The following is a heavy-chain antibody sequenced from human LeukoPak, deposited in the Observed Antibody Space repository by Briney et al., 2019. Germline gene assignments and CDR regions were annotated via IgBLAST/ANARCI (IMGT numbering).Heavy chain of an antibody. Sequence: SETLSLTCSVSGGSTSSYYWSWIRQPPGKGLEWIGYIYYSGSTNKNPSLKSRVTISVDTSKNQFSLKLSSVTAADTAVYYCARGPERNNFDPWGRGTLVTVSS. V-gene: IGHV4-59*01. J-gene: IGHJ5*02. CDR3: ARGPERNNFDP. D-gene: IGHD1-14*01. CDR2: IYYSGST. CDR1: GGSTSSYY.